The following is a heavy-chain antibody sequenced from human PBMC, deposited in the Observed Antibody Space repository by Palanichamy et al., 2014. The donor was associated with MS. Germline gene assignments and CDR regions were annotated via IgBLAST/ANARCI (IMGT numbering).Heavy chain of an antibody. Sequence: EVQLLESGGGLGTXGGGRLRLSCAASGFPFSNFAMTWVRQAPGKGLEWVSSLSASGGSRYYADSVKGRFTISSDNSRNTIYLQMNSLRAEDTAVYYCARDRSYGYCTSTSCYSDLWGQGALVTVSS. CDR1: GFPFSNFA. CDR2: LSASGGSR. D-gene: IGHD2-2*03. CDR3: ARDRSYGYCTSTSCYSDL. J-gene: IGHJ4*02. V-gene: IGHV3-23*01.